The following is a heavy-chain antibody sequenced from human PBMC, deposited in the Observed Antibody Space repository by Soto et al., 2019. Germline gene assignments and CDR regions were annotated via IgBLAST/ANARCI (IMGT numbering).Heavy chain of an antibody. CDR1: GGSFSGYY. CDR3: ARGGVGYVAY. V-gene: IGHV4-34*01. Sequence: SETLSLTCAVYGGSFSGYYWSWIRQPPGKGLEWIGEINHSGSTNYNPSLKSRVTISVDTSKNQFSLKLSSVTAADTAVYYCARGGVGYVAYWGQGTLVTVSS. D-gene: IGHD3-10*01. CDR2: INHSGST. J-gene: IGHJ4*02.